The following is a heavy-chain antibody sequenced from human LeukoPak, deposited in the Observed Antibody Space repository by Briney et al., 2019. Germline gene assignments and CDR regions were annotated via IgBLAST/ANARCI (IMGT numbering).Heavy chain of an antibody. J-gene: IGHJ4*02. CDR1: GFTFSTYV. V-gene: IGHV3-23*01. Sequence: GGSLRLSCAASGFTFSTYVMNWFRQAPGKGLEWVSTISVGAEYIFYADSVKGRFTISRDDSNNALYLQMHSLRAEDTALYYCASGPPFLKYFEYWGQGTLVTVS. CDR3: ASGPPFLKYFEY. D-gene: IGHD3-3*01. CDR2: ISVGAEYI.